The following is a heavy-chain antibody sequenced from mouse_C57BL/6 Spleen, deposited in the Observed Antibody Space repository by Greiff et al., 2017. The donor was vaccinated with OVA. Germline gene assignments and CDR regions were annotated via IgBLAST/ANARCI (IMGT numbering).Heavy chain of an antibody. CDR3: ARRGYGSSPDY. CDR2: IYPGSGST. CDR1: GYTFTSYW. Sequence: QVQLQHPGAELVKPGASVKMSCKASGYTFTSYWITWVKQRPGQGLEWIGDIYPGSGSTNYNEKFKSKATLTVDTSSSTAYMQLSSLTSEDSAVYYCARRGYGSSPDYWGQGTTLTVSS. V-gene: IGHV1-55*01. D-gene: IGHD1-1*01. J-gene: IGHJ2*01.